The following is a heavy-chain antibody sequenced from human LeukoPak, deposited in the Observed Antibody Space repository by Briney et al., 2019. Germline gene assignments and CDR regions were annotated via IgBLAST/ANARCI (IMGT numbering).Heavy chain of an antibody. D-gene: IGHD1-26*01. CDR1: GGSISSGDYY. J-gene: IGHJ5*02. Sequence: PSQTLSLTCTVSGGSISSGDYYWSWIRQPPGKGLEWIGYIYYSGSTYYNPSLKSRVTISADTSKNQFSLKLSSATAADTAVYYCARALWVVAAGSSDHNPTNWFDPWGQGTLVTVSS. CDR2: IYYSGST. V-gene: IGHV4-30-4*01. CDR3: ARALWVVAAGSSDHNPTNWFDP.